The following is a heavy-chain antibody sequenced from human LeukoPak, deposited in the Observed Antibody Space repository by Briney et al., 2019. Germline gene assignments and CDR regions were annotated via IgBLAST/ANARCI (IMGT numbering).Heavy chain of an antibody. D-gene: IGHD3-10*01. CDR3: ARVGLSDITMVRGVTYYYYGMDV. CDR1: GGSFSGYY. Sequence: SETLSLTCAVYGGSFSGYYWSWIRQPPGKGLEWIGEINHSGSTNYNPSLKSRVTISVDTSKNQFSLKLSSVTAADTAVYYCARVGLSDITMVRGVTYYYYGMDVWGQGTTVTVSS. V-gene: IGHV4-34*01. CDR2: INHSGST. J-gene: IGHJ6*02.